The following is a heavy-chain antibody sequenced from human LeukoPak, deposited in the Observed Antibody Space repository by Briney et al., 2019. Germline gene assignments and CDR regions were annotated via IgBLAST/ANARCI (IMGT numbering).Heavy chain of an antibody. V-gene: IGHV1-2*06. D-gene: IGHD6-13*01. J-gene: IGHJ4*02. CDR2: INPNSGGT. CDR3: ARDPVYSSSWGGNDY. Sequence: ASVKVSCKAPGYTFTGYYMHWVRQAPGQGREWMGRINPNSGGTNYAQKFQGRVTMTRDTSISTAYMELSRLRSDDTAVYYCARDPVYSSSWGGNDYWGQGTLVTVSS. CDR1: GYTFTGYY.